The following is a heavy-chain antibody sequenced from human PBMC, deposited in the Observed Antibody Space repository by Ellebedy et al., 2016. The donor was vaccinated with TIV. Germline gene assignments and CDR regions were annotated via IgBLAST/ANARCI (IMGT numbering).Heavy chain of an antibody. CDR1: GSFSAYY. J-gene: IGHJ4*02. CDR2: INHGGST. D-gene: IGHD2-21*01. CDR3: AREGDIVVQSYFDY. V-gene: IGHV4-34*01. Sequence: MPSETLSLTCAVGSFSAYYWSWIRQPPGKGLEWIGEINHGGSTNYNPSLKIRVSISLDTAKNQFSLKLNSVTAADTAVYYCAREGDIVVQSYFDYWGQGTLVTVSS.